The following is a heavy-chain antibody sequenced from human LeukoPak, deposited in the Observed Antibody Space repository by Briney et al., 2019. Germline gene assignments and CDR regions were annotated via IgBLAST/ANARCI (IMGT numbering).Heavy chain of an antibody. D-gene: IGHD5-12*01. CDR2: ISWNSGSI. J-gene: IGHJ4*02. Sequence: GGSLRLSCAASGFTFDNFAMHWVRQAPGRGLEWVSGISWNSGSIAFADSVKGRFTISRDNAKKSLYLQMNSLRAEDTASYYCAKDVSGGYSGYDHFDYWGQGTLVTVSS. CDR3: AKDVSGGYSGYDHFDY. CDR1: GFTFDNFA. V-gene: IGHV3-9*01.